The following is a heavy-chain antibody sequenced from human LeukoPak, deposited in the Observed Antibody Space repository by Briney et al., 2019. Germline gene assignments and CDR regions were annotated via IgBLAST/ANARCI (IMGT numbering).Heavy chain of an antibody. CDR3: ASGVVATVGGHFDY. Sequence: GGSLRLSCAAPGFTFSSYGMHWVRQAPGKGLEWVAVIWYDGSNKYYADSVKGRFTISRDNSKNTLYLQMNSLRAEDTAVYYCASGVVATVGGHFDYWGQGTLVTVSS. CDR1: GFTFSSYG. J-gene: IGHJ4*02. D-gene: IGHD5-12*01. CDR2: IWYDGSNK. V-gene: IGHV3-33*01.